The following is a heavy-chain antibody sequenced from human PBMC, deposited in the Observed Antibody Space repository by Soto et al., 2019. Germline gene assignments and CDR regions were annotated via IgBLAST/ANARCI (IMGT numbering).Heavy chain of an antibody. D-gene: IGHD3-22*01. CDR3: STRAYDTNGYYRFDP. V-gene: IGHV4-34*01. CDR1: GGSFSGHS. Sequence: SETLSLTCAVYGGSFSGHSWTWIRQSPGKGLEWIGDINHSGRVNYSPSLKSRVTISLDTSKNQFSLTLSAVTAADSAMYYCSTRAYDTNGYYRFDPWGQGTLVTV. J-gene: IGHJ5*01. CDR2: INHSGRV.